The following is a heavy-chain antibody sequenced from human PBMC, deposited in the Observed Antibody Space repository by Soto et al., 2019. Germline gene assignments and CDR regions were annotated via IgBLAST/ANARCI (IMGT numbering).Heavy chain of an antibody. Sequence: VASVKVSCKASGGTFSSYAISWVRQAPGQGLEWMGGIIPIFGTANYAQKFQGRVSITADESTSTAYMELSSLRSEDTAVYYCARRLVAAKDYSCMGVCGELTSVT. CDR3: ARRLVAAKDYSCMGV. D-gene: IGHD2-15*01. CDR1: GGTFSSYA. V-gene: IGHV1-69*13. CDR2: IIPIFGTA. J-gene: IGHJ6*02.